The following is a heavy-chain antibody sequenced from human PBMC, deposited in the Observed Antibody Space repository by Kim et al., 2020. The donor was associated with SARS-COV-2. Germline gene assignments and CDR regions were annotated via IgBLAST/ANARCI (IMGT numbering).Heavy chain of an antibody. J-gene: IGHJ4*02. CDR2: IKSKTDGGTT. CDR1: GFTFSNAW. Sequence: GGSLRLSCAASGFTFSNAWMSWVRQAPGKGLEWVGRIKSKTDGGTTDYAAPVKGRFTISRDDSKNTLYLQMNSLKTEDTAVYYCTTDDYYDSSGYYFPNFDYWGQGTLVTVSS. CDR3: TTDDYYDSSGYYFPNFDY. V-gene: IGHV3-15*01. D-gene: IGHD3-22*01.